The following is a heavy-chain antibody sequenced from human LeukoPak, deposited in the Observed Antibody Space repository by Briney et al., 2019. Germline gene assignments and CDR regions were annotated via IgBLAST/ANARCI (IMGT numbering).Heavy chain of an antibody. CDR1: GGSISSGGYY. CDR3: ATVHLLRLGEYTLDY. Sequence: SQTLSLTCTVSGGSISSGGYYWSWIRQHPGKGLEWIGYIYYSGSTYYNPSLKSRVTISVDTSKNQFSLKLSSVTAADTAVYYCATVHLLRLGEYTLDYWGQGTLVTVSS. D-gene: IGHD3-16*01. J-gene: IGHJ4*02. V-gene: IGHV4-31*03. CDR2: IYYSGST.